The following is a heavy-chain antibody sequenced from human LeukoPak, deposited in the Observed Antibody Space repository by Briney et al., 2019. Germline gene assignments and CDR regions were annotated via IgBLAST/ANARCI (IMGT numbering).Heavy chain of an antibody. CDR2: IYGGGNT. D-gene: IGHD2-2*03. V-gene: IGHV3-53*05. Sequence: GGSLRLSCSFSGFIATSNYMAWVRQSPGKGLQWISFIYGGGNTLYANSVRDRFSISRDNSKNTLDLQMNSLRAEDTAVYYCAKDGYCSSTSCYPNHFDLWGQGTLVTVSS. CDR3: AKDGYCSSTSCYPNHFDL. J-gene: IGHJ4*02. CDR1: GFIATSNY.